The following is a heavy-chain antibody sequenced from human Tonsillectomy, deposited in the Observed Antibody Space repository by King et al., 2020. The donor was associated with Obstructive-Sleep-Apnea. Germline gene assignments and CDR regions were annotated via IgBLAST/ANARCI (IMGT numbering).Heavy chain of an antibody. CDR3: ARDQEYYGPGSYSYLDL. V-gene: IGHV1-18*01. Sequence: QLVQSGAEVKKPGASVKVSCKASGYTFSNYGISWVRQAPGQGLEGMGWISAYNGNTNYAQKLQGRGTMATDTSTSTAYMELRSLGSDDTAVYYCARDQEYYGPGSYSYLDLWGQGTLVTVSS. CDR1: GYTFSNYG. J-gene: IGHJ5*02. CDR2: ISAYNGNT. D-gene: IGHD3-10*01.